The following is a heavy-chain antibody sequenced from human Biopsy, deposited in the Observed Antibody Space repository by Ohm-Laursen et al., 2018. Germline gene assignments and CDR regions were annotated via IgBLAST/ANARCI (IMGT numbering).Heavy chain of an antibody. CDR1: GGSLSSYS. J-gene: IGHJ5*02. D-gene: IGHD1-14*01. CDR3: ARDRDRRGWFDP. CDR2: NYTSGIT. Sequence: SETLSLTCTVSGGSLSSYSWSWIRQPAGKGLEWIGQNYTSGITNYNPSLKSRVTMSVDTSKNKFSLRVSSVTAADTAVYYCARDRDRRGWFDPWGQGTLVTVSS. V-gene: IGHV4-4*07.